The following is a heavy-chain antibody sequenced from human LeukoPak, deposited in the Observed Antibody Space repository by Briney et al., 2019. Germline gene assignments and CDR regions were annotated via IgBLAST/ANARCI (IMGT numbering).Heavy chain of an antibody. CDR2: ISYDGINK. CDR1: GLTFSTYG. V-gene: IGHV3-30*18. D-gene: IGHD3-10*01. J-gene: IGHJ4*02. CDR3: AKAGYYYGSGSTLDDWVDY. Sequence: GGSRGLSCEAFGLTFSTYGMHGVRQAPGKGREWVAVISYDGINKYYADSVKGRFTISRDNSKNTLYLQMNSLRAEDTAVYYCAKAGYYYGSGSTLDDWVDYWGQGTLVTVSS.